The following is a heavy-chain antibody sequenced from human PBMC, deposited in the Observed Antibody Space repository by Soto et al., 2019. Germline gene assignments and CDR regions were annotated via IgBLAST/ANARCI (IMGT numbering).Heavy chain of an antibody. CDR2: ISWNDDE. J-gene: IGHJ5*01. V-gene: IGHV2-5*01. D-gene: IGHD3-10*01. CDR1: GFSLSRNGVG. CDR3: DKVITLFRVGGPFDS. Sequence: QITLKESGPTLRKPTQTLTLTCTFSGFSLSRNGVGVAWISQPPGKALEWLALISWNDDERYRPALKRRLTIPKDTSKHQVVLSMNNMDPVDTATYYCDKVITLFRVGGPFDSWGQGTLGTVSS.